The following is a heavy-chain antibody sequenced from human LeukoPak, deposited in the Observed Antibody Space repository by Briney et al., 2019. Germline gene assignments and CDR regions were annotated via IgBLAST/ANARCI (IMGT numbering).Heavy chain of an antibody. J-gene: IGHJ1*01. CDR1: GSTFSNYY. D-gene: IGHD6-19*01. V-gene: IGHV3-11*01. CDR3: ARSTLPGRSGRTEFFQH. Sequence: GGSLRLSCAASGSTFSNYYMTWIRQAPGKGLQWISFISDSGNTIYYADSVEGQFTISRDNAKNSLYLQMHSLRAEDTAMYYCARSTLPGRSGRTEFFQHWGQGTLVTVSS. CDR2: ISDSGNTI.